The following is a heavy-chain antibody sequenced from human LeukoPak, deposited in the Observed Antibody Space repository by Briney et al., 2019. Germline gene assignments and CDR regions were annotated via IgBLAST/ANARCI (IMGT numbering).Heavy chain of an antibody. CDR2: VYSGGNT. CDR1: GCIVSSDD. V-gene: IGHV3-53*01. CDR3: ARDRGGDGYCHFDY. Sequence: GVSLRLSCAASGCIVSSDDMSWVRKAPGKGLEWVSVVYSGGNTYYADSVKGRFTISRDNSKNTLYLQMNSLRAEDTAVYYCARDRGGDGYCHFDYWGQGTLVAVSS. D-gene: IGHD5-24*01. J-gene: IGHJ4*02.